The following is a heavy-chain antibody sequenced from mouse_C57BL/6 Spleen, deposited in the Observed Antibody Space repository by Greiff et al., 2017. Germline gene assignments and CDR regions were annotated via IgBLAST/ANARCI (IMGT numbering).Heavy chain of an antibody. Sequence: EVKLVESGGGLVKPGGSLTLSCAASGFTFSSYAMSWVRQTPEKRLEWVATISDGGSYTYYPDNVKGRFTISRDNAKNNLYLQMSHLKSEDTAMXYCARDVSDYYGSSYYFDYWGQGTTLTVSS. CDR3: ARDVSDYYGSSYYFDY. CDR1: GFTFSSYA. CDR2: ISDGGSYT. V-gene: IGHV5-4*01. J-gene: IGHJ2*01. D-gene: IGHD1-1*01.